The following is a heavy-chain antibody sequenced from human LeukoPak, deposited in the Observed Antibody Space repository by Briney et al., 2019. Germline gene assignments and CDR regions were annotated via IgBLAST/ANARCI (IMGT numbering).Heavy chain of an antibody. CDR1: GGSISSSSYY. Sequence: SETLSLTCTVSGGSISSSSYYWGWIRQPPGKGLEWIGGIYYSGSTYYNPSLKSRVTISVDTSKSRFSLKLSSVTAADTAVYYCARGEQWLFLHWGQGTLVTVSS. CDR3: ARGEQWLFLH. CDR2: IYYSGST. D-gene: IGHD6-19*01. V-gene: IGHV4-39*07. J-gene: IGHJ1*01.